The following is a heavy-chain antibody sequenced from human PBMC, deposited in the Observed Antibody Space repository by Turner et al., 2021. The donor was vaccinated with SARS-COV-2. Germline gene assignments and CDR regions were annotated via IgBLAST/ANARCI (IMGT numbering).Heavy chain of an antibody. CDR3: ARNSPKWYYYDSSGYYDY. D-gene: IGHD3-22*01. CDR2: IYYSGST. V-gene: IGHV4-39*01. Sequence: QLQLQESGPGLVKPSETLSLTCTVSGGSISSRSYFWGWIRQPPGKGLEWIGSIYYSGSTYHNPSHKSRVTISVDTSKNQFSLKLSSVTAADTAVYYCARNSPKWYYYDSSGYYDYWGQGTLVTVSS. J-gene: IGHJ4*02. CDR1: GGSISSRSYF.